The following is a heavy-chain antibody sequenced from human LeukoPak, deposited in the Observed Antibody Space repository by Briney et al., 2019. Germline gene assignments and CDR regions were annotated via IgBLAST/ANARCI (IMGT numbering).Heavy chain of an antibody. CDR3: ARDWGSYSLDY. D-gene: IGHD1-26*01. J-gene: IGHJ4*02. Sequence: ASVKVSCKASGYTLISYGITWVRQAPGQGLEWVGWISGYNGNTYSGQKVKGRVTMTTDTSTSTAYMELRSLRSDDTAVYYCARDWGSYSLDYWGQGTLVTVSS. CDR2: ISGYNGNT. V-gene: IGHV1-18*01. CDR1: GYTLISYG.